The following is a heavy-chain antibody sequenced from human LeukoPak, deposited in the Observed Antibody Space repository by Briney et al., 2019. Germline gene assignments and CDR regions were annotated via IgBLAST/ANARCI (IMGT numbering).Heavy chain of an antibody. V-gene: IGHV4-39*07. CDR3: ARDPAAAGQNY. CDR2: IYHSGST. J-gene: IGHJ4*02. CDR1: GGSISSSSYY. D-gene: IGHD6-13*01. Sequence: PSETLSLTCTVSGGSISSSSYYWGWIRQPPGKGLEWIGSIYHSGSTYYNPSLKSRVTISVDTSKNQFSLKLSSVTAADTAVYYCARDPAAAGQNYWGQGTLVTVSS.